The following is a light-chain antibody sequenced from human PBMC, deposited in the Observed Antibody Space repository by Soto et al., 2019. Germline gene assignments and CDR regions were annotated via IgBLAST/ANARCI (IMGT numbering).Light chain of an antibody. CDR3: SSYTTSTTRV. V-gene: IGLV2-14*01. J-gene: IGLJ3*02. CDR2: DVT. Sequence: QSALTQPASVSGSPGQSITISCTGTSSDIGVHDFVSWYQQHPGRAPKLLIYDVTNRPSGISDRFSGSKSGNTASLTISGLQPEDEADYYCSSYTTSTTRVFGGGTKLTVL. CDR1: SSDIGVHDF.